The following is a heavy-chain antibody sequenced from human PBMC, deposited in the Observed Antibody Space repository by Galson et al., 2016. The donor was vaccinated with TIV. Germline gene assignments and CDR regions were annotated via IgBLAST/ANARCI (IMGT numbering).Heavy chain of an antibody. J-gene: IGHJ5*02. Sequence: SVKVSCKASEDTFTAYYIHWVRQAPGLGLEWMGWINPDNGDTNYAQKFEGRVTMTRDTSMTTVYMDLSSLTSDDTAVYYCARDVGSSSTSWFDPWGQGTLVTVSS. CDR3: ARDVGSSSTSWFDP. D-gene: IGHD6-6*01. CDR1: EDTFTAYY. V-gene: IGHV1-2*02. CDR2: INPDNGDT.